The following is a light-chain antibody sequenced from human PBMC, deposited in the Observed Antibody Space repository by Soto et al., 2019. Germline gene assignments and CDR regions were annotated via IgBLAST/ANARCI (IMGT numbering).Light chain of an antibody. CDR1: QSVGGSS. J-gene: IGKJ1*01. CDR3: QQYQNSPRT. V-gene: IGKV3-20*01. CDR2: DTS. Sequence: PGEGAAVSCRASQSVGGSSLAWYQQRPGQAPRLLIYDTSKRATGIPDRFSGSGSGTDFTLTISRLEPEDFAVYYCQQYQNSPRTLGQGTKVDIK.